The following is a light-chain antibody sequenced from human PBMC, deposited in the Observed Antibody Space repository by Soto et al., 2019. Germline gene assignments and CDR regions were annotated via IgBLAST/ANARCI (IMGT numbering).Light chain of an antibody. CDR2: DAS. CDR3: LHRYSWALS. J-gene: IGKJ5*01. Sequence: EIVLTQSPATLSLSPGERATLSCRTSQSVSSYLAWYQQKPGQLPTLLIFDASNRATGIPARFRGRRSGRVFTLTIGSLEREDFAVYHGLHRYSWALSVGQGTLLEIK. CDR1: QSVSSY. V-gene: IGKV3-11*02.